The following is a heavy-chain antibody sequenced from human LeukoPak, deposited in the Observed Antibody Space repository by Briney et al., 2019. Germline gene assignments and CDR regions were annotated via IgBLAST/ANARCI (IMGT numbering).Heavy chain of an antibody. CDR3: ARGTVTIGYFDY. CDR2: IYSGGST. V-gene: IGHV3-53*01. J-gene: IGHJ4*02. D-gene: IGHD4-11*01. Sequence: GGSLRLSCAASGFTFSSYEMNWVRQAPGKGLEWVSVIYSGGSTDYADSVKGRFTISRDNSKNTVYLQMNSLRAEDTAIYYCARGTVTIGYFDYWGQGTLVTVSS. CDR1: GFTFSSYE.